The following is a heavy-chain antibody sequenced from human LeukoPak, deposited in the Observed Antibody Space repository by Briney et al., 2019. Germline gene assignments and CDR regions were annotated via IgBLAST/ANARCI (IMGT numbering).Heavy chain of an antibody. CDR2: INPNSGGT. CDR3: TRGREFYDSSGSDAFDI. CDR1: GYTFTGYY. J-gene: IGHJ3*02. Sequence: ASVKVSCKASGYTFTGYYMHWVRQAPGQGLEWMGWINPNSGGTNYAQKFQGRVTMTRDTSISTAYMELSRLRSDDTAVYYCTRGREFYDSSGSDAFDIWGQGTMVTASS. V-gene: IGHV1-2*02. D-gene: IGHD3-22*01.